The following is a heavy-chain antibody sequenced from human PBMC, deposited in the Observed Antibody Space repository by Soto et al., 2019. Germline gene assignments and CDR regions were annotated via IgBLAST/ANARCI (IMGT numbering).Heavy chain of an antibody. J-gene: IGHJ3*02. CDR1: GGSFSGYY. D-gene: IGHD3-9*01. Sequence: SETLSLTCAVYGGSFSGYYWSWIRQPPGKGLEWIGEINHSGSTNYNPSLKSRVTISVDTSKNQFSLKLSSVTAADTAVYYCARGILRYFDWLFGDAFDIWGQGTMVTVS. CDR3: ARGILRYFDWLFGDAFDI. V-gene: IGHV4-34*01. CDR2: INHSGST.